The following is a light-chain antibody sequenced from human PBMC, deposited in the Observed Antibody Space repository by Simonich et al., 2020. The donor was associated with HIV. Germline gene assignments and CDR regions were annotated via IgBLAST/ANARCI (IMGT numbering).Light chain of an antibody. Sequence: EIVMTQSPATLSVSPGERATLSCRASQSVSSKLAWYQPKPGPAPRLLIYGASTRATVIPARFSGSGSGTDFTLTISSMQSEDFAVYYCQQYNNWPPITFGQGTRLEIK. CDR1: QSVSSK. J-gene: IGKJ5*01. V-gene: IGKV3-15*01. CDR3: QQYNNWPPIT. CDR2: GAS.